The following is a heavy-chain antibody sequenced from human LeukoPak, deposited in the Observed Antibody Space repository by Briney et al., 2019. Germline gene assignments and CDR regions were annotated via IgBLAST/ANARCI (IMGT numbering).Heavy chain of an antibody. V-gene: IGHV1-18*01. CDR1: GYTFTSYG. CDR3: AKTYYYDSSGYYEDY. Sequence: ASVKVSCKASGYTFTSYGISWVRQAPGQGLEWMGWISAYNGNTNYAQKLQGRVTMTTDTSTSTAYMELRSLRSDDTAVYYCAKTYYYDSSGYYEDYWGQGTLVTVSS. J-gene: IGHJ4*02. CDR2: ISAYNGNT. D-gene: IGHD3-22*01.